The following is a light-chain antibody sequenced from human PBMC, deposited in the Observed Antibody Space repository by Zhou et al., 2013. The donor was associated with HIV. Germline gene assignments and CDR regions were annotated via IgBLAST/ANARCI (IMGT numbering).Light chain of an antibody. Sequence: DVVMTQSPLSLPVTLGQPASISCRSSQSLVHSDGNTYLNWFQQRPGQSPRRLIYKVSNRDSGVPDRFSGSGSGTDFTLKISRVEAEDVGVYYCMQGTHWLQGWTFGQGTKVEIK. V-gene: IGKV2-30*02. CDR1: QSLVHSDGNTY. CDR3: MQGTHWLQGWT. J-gene: IGKJ1*01. CDR2: KVS.